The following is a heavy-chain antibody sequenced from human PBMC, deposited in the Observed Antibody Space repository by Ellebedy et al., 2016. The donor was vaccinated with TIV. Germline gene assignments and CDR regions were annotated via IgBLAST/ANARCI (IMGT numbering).Heavy chain of an antibody. Sequence: GGSLRLXXAASGFTVSSNYMDWVRQAPGKGLEWVGRTRNKANSYTTEYAASVKGRFTISRDDSKNSLYLQMNSLKTEDTAVYYCATGVDGSGSMIKWVPRNEYYYGMDVWGQGTTVTVSS. CDR3: ATGVDGSGSMIKWVPRNEYYYGMDV. CDR1: GFTVSSNY. J-gene: IGHJ6*02. CDR2: TRNKANSYTT. V-gene: IGHV3-72*01. D-gene: IGHD3-10*01.